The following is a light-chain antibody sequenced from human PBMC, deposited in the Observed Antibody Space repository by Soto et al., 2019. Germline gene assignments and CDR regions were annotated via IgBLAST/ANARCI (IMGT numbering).Light chain of an antibody. J-gene: IGKJ1*01. V-gene: IGKV1-39*01. CDR1: QNMTRY. CDR2: VTS. Sequence: DIQMTQSPSSLSASVGDNITITCRASQNMTRYLNWFQQKAGKAPKLLIYVTSSLQSGVPSRFSGSRSGADFTLTISGLQPEDFATYYCQQSFSIPWTLGQGTKVDSK. CDR3: QQSFSIPWT.